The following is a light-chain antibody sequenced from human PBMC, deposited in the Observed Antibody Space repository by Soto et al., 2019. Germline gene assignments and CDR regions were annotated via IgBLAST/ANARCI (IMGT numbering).Light chain of an antibody. Sequence: DIQMTQSPSSLSASVGDRVTITCRASQGISNYLAWYQQKPGKVPKLLIYAASTLQSGVPSRFSGSGSGTDFTLTISSLQPEDVATYFCQKDNSAPPRTFGGGTKVEIK. CDR2: AAS. CDR3: QKDNSAPPRT. V-gene: IGKV1-27*01. CDR1: QGISNY. J-gene: IGKJ4*01.